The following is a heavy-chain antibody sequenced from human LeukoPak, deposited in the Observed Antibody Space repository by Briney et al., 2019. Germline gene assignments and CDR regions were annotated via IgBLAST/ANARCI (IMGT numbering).Heavy chain of an antibody. CDR2: IYYGGST. CDR3: ARHYYDSSGYYCGLDY. CDR1: GGSISSYY. J-gene: IGHJ4*02. V-gene: IGHV4-59*12. Sequence: SETLSLTCTVSGGSISSYYWSWIRQPPGKGLEWIGYIYYGGSTNYNPSLKSRVTISVDTSKNQSSLKLSSVTAADTAVYYCARHYYDSSGYYCGLDYWGQGTLVTVSS. D-gene: IGHD3-22*01.